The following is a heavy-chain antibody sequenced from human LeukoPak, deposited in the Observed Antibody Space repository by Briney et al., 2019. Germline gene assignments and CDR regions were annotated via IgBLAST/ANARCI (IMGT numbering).Heavy chain of an antibody. D-gene: IGHD6-13*01. CDR1: GFTFSSYA. J-gene: IGHJ4*02. CDR3: AKDGSSWYSGYFDY. V-gene: IGHV3-23*01. CDR2: ISGSGGST. Sequence: GGSLRLSCAASGFTFSSYAMSWVRHAPGEGLEWVSAISGSGGSTYYADSVKGRFTISRDNSKNTLYLQMNSLRAEDTAVYYCAKDGSSWYSGYFDYWGQGTLVTVSS.